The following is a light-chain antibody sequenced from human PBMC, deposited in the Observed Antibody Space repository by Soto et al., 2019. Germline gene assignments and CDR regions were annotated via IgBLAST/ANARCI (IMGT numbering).Light chain of an antibody. CDR1: KLGDKY. V-gene: IGLV3-1*01. CDR2: QDS. Sequence: SYELTQPPSVSVSPGQTASITCSGDKLGDKYARWYQQKPGQSPVLVIYQDSKRPSGIPERFSGSNSGNTATLTISGTQAMDEADYYCQAWDSSTAWVFGGGTKVTVL. J-gene: IGLJ2*01. CDR3: QAWDSSTAWV.